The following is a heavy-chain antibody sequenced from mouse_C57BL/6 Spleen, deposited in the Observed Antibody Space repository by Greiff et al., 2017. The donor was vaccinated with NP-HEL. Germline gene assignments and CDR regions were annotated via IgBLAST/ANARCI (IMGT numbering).Heavy chain of an antibody. Sequence: QVQLQQPGAELVKPGASVKLSCKASGYTFTSYWMHWVKQRPGQGLEWIGMIHPHSGSTNDNEKFKSKATLTVDKSSSTAYMQLSSLTSEDSAVYYCATPLYGSSYGYAMDYWGQGTSVTVSS. CDR2: IHPHSGST. CDR3: ATPLYGSSYGYAMDY. J-gene: IGHJ4*01. V-gene: IGHV1-64*01. D-gene: IGHD1-1*01. CDR1: GYTFTSYW.